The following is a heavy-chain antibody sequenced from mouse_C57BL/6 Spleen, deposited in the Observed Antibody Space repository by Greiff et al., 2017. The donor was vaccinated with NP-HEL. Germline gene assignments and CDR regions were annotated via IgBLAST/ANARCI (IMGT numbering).Heavy chain of an antibody. CDR3: TRDDYDEGYYAMDY. CDR1: GFTFSSYA. CDR2: ISSGGDYI. Sequence: EVQGVESGEGLVKPGGSLKLSCAASGFTFSSYAMSWVRQTPEKRLEWVAYISSGGDYIYYADTVKGRFTISRDNARNTLYLQMSSLKSEDTYMYYCTRDDYDEGYYAMDYWGQGTSVTVSS. J-gene: IGHJ4*01. V-gene: IGHV5-9-1*02. D-gene: IGHD2-4*01.